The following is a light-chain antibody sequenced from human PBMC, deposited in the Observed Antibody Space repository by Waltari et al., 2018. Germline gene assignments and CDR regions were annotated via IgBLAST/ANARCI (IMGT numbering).Light chain of an antibody. CDR2: DAT. V-gene: IGKV3-11*01. Sequence: EIVLTQSPATLSLSPGERATLSCRASESVSNFLAWFQQRPGQAPRLLHYDATNRAPGIPARFRGSGSGTDFTLTISSLEPEDFAVYYCQQRGNRPPVTFGGGTKVEIK. J-gene: IGKJ4*01. CDR3: QQRGNRPPVT. CDR1: ESVSNF.